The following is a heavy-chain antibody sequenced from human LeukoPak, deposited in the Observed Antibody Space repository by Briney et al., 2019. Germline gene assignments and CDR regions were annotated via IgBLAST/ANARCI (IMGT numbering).Heavy chain of an antibody. CDR3: ARENRQVWD. J-gene: IGHJ4*02. D-gene: IGHD5-18*01. CDR2: INNDGSTT. V-gene: IGHV3-74*01. Sequence: GGSLRLSCAASGFTFSGYWMHWVRQAPGEGLMWVSRINNDGSTTFYADSVKGRFTISRDNAKNTLYLQMNSLRAEDTAVYYCARENRQVWDWGQGTLVTVSS. CDR1: GFTFSGYW.